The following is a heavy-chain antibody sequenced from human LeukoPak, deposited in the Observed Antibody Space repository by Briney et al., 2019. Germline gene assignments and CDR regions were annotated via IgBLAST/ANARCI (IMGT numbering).Heavy chain of an antibody. CDR1: GFTFDAYG. CDR2: INWNGGST. D-gene: IGHD3-10*01. Sequence: PGGSLRLSCPASGFTFDAYGMSWLRQAPGKGLEWVSGINWNGGSTGYADSVKGRFNISRDNAKNSLYLQMNSLRAEDTALYHCARGYYGSGSSHYYCYYGMDVWGQGTTVTVSS. CDR3: ARGYYGSGSSHYYCYYGMDV. J-gene: IGHJ6*02. V-gene: IGHV3-20*01.